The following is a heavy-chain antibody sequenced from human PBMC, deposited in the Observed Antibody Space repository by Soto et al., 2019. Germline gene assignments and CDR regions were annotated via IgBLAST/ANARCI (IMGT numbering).Heavy chain of an antibody. CDR3: ARSEAVPSYYYYGMDV. V-gene: IGHV1-3*01. CDR2: INAGNGNT. Sequence: GASVKVSCKASGYTFTSYAMHWVRQAPGQRLEWMGWINAGNGNTKYSQKFQGRVTITRDTSASTAYMELSSLRSEDTAVYYCARSEAVPSYYYYGMDVWGQGTTVTVSS. J-gene: IGHJ6*02. CDR1: GYTFTSYA.